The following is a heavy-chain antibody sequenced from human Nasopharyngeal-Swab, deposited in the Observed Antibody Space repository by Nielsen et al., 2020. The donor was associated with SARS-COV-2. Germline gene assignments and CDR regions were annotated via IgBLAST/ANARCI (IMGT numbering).Heavy chain of an antibody. Sequence: SETLSLTCAISGDSVSSNSAAWNWIRQSPSRGLEWLGRTYYRSKWYNDYAVPVKSRITINPDTSKNQFSLQLNSVTPADTAVYYCARDTSSSWYYYYYYMDVWGKGTTVTVSS. D-gene: IGHD6-13*01. CDR1: GDSVSSNSAA. CDR3: ARDTSSSWYYYYYYMDV. V-gene: IGHV6-1*01. CDR2: TYYRSKWYN. J-gene: IGHJ6*03.